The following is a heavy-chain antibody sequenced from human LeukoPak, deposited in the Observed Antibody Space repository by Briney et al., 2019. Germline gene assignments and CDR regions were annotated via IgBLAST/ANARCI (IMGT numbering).Heavy chain of an antibody. Sequence: GGSLRLSCAASGFTFSSYAMHWVRQAPGKGLEWVAVISYDGGNKYYADSVKGRFTISRDNSKNTLYLQVNSLRAEDTAVYYCAGMALRSGPHDYWGQGTLVTVSS. CDR1: GFTFSSYA. D-gene: IGHD3-3*01. CDR3: AGMALRSGPHDY. V-gene: IGHV3-30-3*01. J-gene: IGHJ4*02. CDR2: ISYDGGNK.